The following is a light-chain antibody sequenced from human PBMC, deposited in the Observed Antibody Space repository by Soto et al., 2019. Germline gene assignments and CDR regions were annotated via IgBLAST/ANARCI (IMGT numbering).Light chain of an antibody. CDR1: QSVVRY. J-gene: IGKJ4*01. V-gene: IGKV3-11*01. Sequence: EIVLKQSPVTLSLSPGDTATLSCRASQSVVRYVAWYQQKPGQAPRLLIYDATIRASGIPARFSGSGSGTDFSLTISSLEPEDFAVYYCQQRYHWPPLTFGGGTKVEVK. CDR3: QQRYHWPPLT. CDR2: DAT.